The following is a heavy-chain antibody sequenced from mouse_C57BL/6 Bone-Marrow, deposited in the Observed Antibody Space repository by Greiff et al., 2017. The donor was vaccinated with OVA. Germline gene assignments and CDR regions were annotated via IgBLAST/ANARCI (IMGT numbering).Heavy chain of an antibody. Sequence: EVKLMESGGGLVQPGGSMKLSCVASGFTFSNYWMNWVRQSPEKGLEWVAQIRLKSDNYATHYAESVKGRFTISRDDSKSSVYLQMNNLRAEDTGIYYCTEAYYSNFFDYWGQGTTLTVSS. J-gene: IGHJ2*01. CDR3: TEAYYSNFFDY. D-gene: IGHD2-5*01. CDR1: GFTFSNYW. CDR2: IRLKSDNYAT. V-gene: IGHV6-3*01.